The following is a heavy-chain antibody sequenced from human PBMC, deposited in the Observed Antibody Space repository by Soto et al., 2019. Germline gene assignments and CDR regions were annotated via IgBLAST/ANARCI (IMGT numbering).Heavy chain of an antibody. CDR2: VYHTGRT. J-gene: IGHJ4*02. D-gene: IGHD3-3*01. CDR1: GGSLKSGSYS. V-gene: IGHV4-61*01. CDR3: ARDFAYFDS. Sequence: HSDSPALTCTASGGSLKSGSYSWSWIRQPPGKGLEWIGYVYHTGRTSYNPSLKSRVSISMDTSKNQFSLNLDSVTAADTAVYFCARDFAYFDSWGQGTLVTVSS.